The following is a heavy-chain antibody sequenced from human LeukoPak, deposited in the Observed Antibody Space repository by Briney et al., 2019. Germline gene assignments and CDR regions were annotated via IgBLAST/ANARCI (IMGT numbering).Heavy chain of an antibody. D-gene: IGHD6-6*01. V-gene: IGHV1-2*02. CDR1: GYTFTGYY. Sequence: ASVKVSCKASGYTFTGYYMHWVRRAPGQGLEWMGWINPNSGGTNYAQKFQGRVTMTRDTSISTAYMELGRLRSDDTAVYYCARARVAARTFDYWGQGTLVTVSP. J-gene: IGHJ4*02. CDR3: ARARVAARTFDY. CDR2: INPNSGGT.